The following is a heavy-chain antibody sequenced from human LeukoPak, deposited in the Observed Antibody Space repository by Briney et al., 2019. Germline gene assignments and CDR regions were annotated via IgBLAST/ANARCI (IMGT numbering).Heavy chain of an antibody. D-gene: IGHD3-3*01. CDR3: ARDRLGTIFGVVDWFDP. J-gene: IGHJ5*02. Sequence: PGGSLRLSCAASKFTLSDFWMSWVRQAPGKGLEWVANINQDGSDKNYVDSVKGRFTISRDNAKNALYLQMNSLRAEDTAVYYCARDRLGTIFGVVDWFDPWGQGTLVTVSS. CDR1: KFTLSDFW. CDR2: INQDGSDK. V-gene: IGHV3-7*01.